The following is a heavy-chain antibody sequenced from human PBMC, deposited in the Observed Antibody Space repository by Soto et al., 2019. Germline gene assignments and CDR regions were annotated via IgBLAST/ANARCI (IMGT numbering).Heavy chain of an antibody. Sequence: PSETLSLTCTVSGGSISSGGYYWSWIRQHPGKGLEWIGYIYYSGSTYYNPSLKSRVTISVDTSKNQFSLKLSSVTAADTAVYYCARGSYYYDSSGYYPHKYFDYWGQGTLVTVPQ. CDR2: IYYSGST. CDR1: GGSISSGGYY. V-gene: IGHV4-31*03. J-gene: IGHJ4*02. CDR3: ARGSYYYDSSGYYPHKYFDY. D-gene: IGHD3-22*01.